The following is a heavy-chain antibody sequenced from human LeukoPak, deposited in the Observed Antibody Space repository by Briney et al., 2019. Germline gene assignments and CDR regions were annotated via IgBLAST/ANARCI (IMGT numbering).Heavy chain of an antibody. J-gene: IGHJ4*02. CDR2: ISSSSSYI. Sequence: GGSLRLSCAASEFTFSSYSMNWVRQAPGKGLEWVSSISSSSSYIYYADSVKGRFTISRDNAKNSLYLQMNSLRAEDTAVYYCARSVPYSGYDYDYWGQGTLVTVSS. CDR3: ARSVPYSGYDYDY. D-gene: IGHD5-12*01. V-gene: IGHV3-21*01. CDR1: EFTFSSYS.